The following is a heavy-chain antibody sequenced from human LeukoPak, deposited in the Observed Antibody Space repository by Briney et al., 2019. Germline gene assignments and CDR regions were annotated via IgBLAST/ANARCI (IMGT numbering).Heavy chain of an antibody. V-gene: IGHV1-46*01. Sequence: ASVKVSCKASGYTFTSYYMHWVRQAPGQGLEWMGIINPSGGSTSYAQKFQGRVTMTRNTSISTAYMEVSSLRYEDTAVYYCARRAVDNSYYYYMDVWGKGTTVTVSS. CDR1: GYTFTSYY. J-gene: IGHJ6*03. CDR3: ARRAVDNSYYYYMDV. CDR2: INPSGGST. D-gene: IGHD6-19*01.